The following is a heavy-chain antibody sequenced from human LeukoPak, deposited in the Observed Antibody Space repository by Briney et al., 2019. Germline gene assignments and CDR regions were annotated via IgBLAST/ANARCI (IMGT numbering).Heavy chain of an antibody. CDR3: AKRYEDRTSGYREYYFDY. CDR2: ISWNSGSI. V-gene: IGHV3-9*01. CDR1: GFTFSNSW. D-gene: IGHD3-22*01. Sequence: PGGSLRLSCAASGFTFSNSWMHWVRQAPGKGLEWVSGISWNSGSIGYADSVKGRFTISRDNAKNSLYLQMNSLRAEDTALYYCAKRYEDRTSGYREYYFDYWGQGTLVTVSS. J-gene: IGHJ4*02.